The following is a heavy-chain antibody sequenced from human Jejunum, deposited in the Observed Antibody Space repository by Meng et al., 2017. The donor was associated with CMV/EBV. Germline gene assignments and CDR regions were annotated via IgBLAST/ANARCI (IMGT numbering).Heavy chain of an antibody. CDR3: ARDDGLTAAGTALDN. V-gene: IGHV4-4*02. D-gene: IGHD6-13*01. CDR1: GGSVSVSSW. J-gene: IGHJ4*02. Sequence: SGGSVSVSSWWAWVRQSPGKGLEWIGEVYQSGRSNYNPSLESRVTISIDKSNNQFSLYLTSVTAADTAIYYCARDDGLTAAGTALDNWGWGTLVTVSS. CDR2: VYQSGRS.